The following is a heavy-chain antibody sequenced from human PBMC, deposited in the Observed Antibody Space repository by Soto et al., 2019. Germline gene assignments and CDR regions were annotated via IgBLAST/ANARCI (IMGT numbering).Heavy chain of an antibody. Sequence: QITLKESGPTLVKPTQTLTLTCTFSGFSLSTSGVAVGWIRQPPGKALEWLALIYWDDDKRYIPSMKGRLTITRDTATNQVVLIMTNMDPEDTATYYCAHRLTATAFDIWGQGAMVTVSS. D-gene: IGHD2-21*02. CDR1: GFSLSTSGVA. J-gene: IGHJ3*02. CDR2: IYWDDDK. CDR3: AHRLTATAFDI. V-gene: IGHV2-5*02.